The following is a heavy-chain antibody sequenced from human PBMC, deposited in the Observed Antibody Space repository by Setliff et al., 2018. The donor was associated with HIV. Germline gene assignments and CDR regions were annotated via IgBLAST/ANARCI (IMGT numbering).Heavy chain of an antibody. J-gene: IGHJ4*02. D-gene: IGHD2-8*01. Sequence: GGSLRLSCAASGFTFSSYSMNWVRQAPGKGLEWVSFISPSGTYIHYSDSVKGRFTISRDDAKSSLYLQMNSLSAEDTAVYYCARDNDGKDYWGQGTLVTVSS. V-gene: IGHV3-21*01. CDR1: GFTFSSYS. CDR3: ARDNDGKDY. CDR2: ISPSGTYI.